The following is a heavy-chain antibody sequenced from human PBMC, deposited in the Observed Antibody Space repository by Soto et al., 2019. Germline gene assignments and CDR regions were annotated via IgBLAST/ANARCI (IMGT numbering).Heavy chain of an antibody. CDR2: IWYDGSKT. V-gene: IGHV3-33*01. J-gene: IGHJ4*02. D-gene: IGHD6-19*01. CDR3: ARGWRNGWGDY. Sequence: QVQLVESGRGVVQPGRSLRLSCAASGFTFSSFGMHWVRQAPGKGLEWLALIWYDGSKTYYADSVKGRFTISRDNSKNMMYLQMNSLRVEDTAVYYWARGWRNGWGDYWGQGTLVTVSS. CDR1: GFTFSSFG.